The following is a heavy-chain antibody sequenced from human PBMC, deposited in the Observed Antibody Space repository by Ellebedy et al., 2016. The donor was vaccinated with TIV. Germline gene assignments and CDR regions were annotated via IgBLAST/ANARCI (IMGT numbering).Heavy chain of an antibody. CDR1: GFTFSSYI. CDR3: ARGETADYYDSSGYYQRLLWGFDY. D-gene: IGHD3-22*01. J-gene: IGHJ4*02. V-gene: IGHV3-30-3*01. Sequence: PGGSLRLSCAASGFTFSSYIMHRVRQAPGKGLEWVAVISSDGSNKDYADSVKGRFTISRDKSKNTLYLQMNSLRAEDTAVYYCARGETADYYDSSGYYQRLLWGFDYWGQGTLVTVSS. CDR2: ISSDGSNK.